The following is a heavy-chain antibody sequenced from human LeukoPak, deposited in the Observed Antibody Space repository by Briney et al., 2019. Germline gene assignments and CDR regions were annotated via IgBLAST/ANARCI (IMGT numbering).Heavy chain of an antibody. CDR1: GFPFTSYG. Sequence: GGSLRLSCAASGFPFTSYGIHWVRQAPGKGLEWVSFISYDGSSQYYADSVKGRFTISRDNSKNTLYLQMNSLRAEDTAVYYCTTDIVVPLAFDIWGQGTMVIVSS. CDR3: TTDIVVPLAFDI. V-gene: IGHV3-30-3*01. D-gene: IGHD2-15*01. J-gene: IGHJ3*02. CDR2: ISYDGSSQ.